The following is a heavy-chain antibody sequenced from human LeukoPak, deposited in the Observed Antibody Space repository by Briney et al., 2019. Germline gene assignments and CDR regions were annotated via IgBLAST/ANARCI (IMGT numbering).Heavy chain of an antibody. J-gene: IGHJ4*02. Sequence: PGGSLRLSCAASGFTFSSYAMSWVRQAPGKGLEWVSAISGSGGSTYYADSVKGRFTISRDNSKNTLYLQMNSLRAEDTAIYYCAKLGGYYGSGRDYYFDYWGQGTLVTVSS. D-gene: IGHD3-10*01. CDR3: AKLGGYYGSGRDYYFDY. CDR1: GFTFSSYA. CDR2: ISGSGGST. V-gene: IGHV3-23*01.